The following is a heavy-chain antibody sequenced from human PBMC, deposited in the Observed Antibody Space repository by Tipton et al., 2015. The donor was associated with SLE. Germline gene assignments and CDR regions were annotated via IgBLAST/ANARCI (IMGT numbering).Heavy chain of an antibody. J-gene: IGHJ3*02. D-gene: IGHD3-22*01. Sequence: TLSLTCAVYGGSFSGYYWSWIRQPPGKGLEWIGEINHSGSTNYNPSLKSRVTISVDTSKNQFSLKLSSVTAADTAVYYCARGPYYDSSGYSFYAFDIWGQGTIVTVSS. CDR2: INHSGST. CDR1: GGSFSGYY. CDR3: ARGPYYDSSGYSFYAFDI. V-gene: IGHV4-34*01.